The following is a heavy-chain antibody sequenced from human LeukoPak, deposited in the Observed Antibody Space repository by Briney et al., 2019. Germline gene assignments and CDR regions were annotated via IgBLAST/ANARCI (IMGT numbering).Heavy chain of an antibody. CDR3: ARDRSDILTGDHDAFDI. J-gene: IGHJ3*02. D-gene: IGHD3-9*01. V-gene: IGHV1-46*01. CDR2: INPSGGST. Sequence: GASVKVSCKASGYTFTNYYVHWVRQAPGQGLEWMGIINPSGGSTSYTQKFQGRVTMTRDTSTSTVYMELSSLRSEDMAVYYCARDRSDILTGDHDAFDIWGQGTMVTVSS. CDR1: GYTFTNYY.